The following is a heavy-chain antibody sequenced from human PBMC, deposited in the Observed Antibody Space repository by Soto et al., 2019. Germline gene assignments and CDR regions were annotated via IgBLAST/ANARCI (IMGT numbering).Heavy chain of an antibody. J-gene: IGHJ4*02. Sequence: GGSLRLSCAASGFTVSSNYMSWVRQAPGKGLEWVSVIYSGGSTYYADSVKGRFTISRDNSKNTLYLQMNSLRAEDTAVYYCARTTYSGSYPDYFDYWGQGTLVTVSS. D-gene: IGHD1-26*01. V-gene: IGHV3-53*01. CDR3: ARTTYSGSYPDYFDY. CDR1: GFTVSSNY. CDR2: IYSGGST.